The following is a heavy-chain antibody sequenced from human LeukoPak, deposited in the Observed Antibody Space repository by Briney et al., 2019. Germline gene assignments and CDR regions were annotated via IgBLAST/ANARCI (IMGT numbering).Heavy chain of an antibody. J-gene: IGHJ1*01. D-gene: IGHD3-22*01. CDR1: GDSVSRSDFY. V-gene: IGHV4-39*01. CDR3: ARRRYYDGSGYLE. CDR2: IYYSGRT. Sequence: SETLSLTCSVSGDSVSRSDFYWDWIRQPPGKGLEWIGTIYYSGRTYYSPSLKSRVTMSVDPSNNQFSLNLRSVTAADTALYYCARRRYYDGSGYLEWGQGTLLSVSS.